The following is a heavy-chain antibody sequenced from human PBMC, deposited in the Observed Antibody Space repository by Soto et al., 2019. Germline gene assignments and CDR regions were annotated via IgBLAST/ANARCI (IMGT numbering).Heavy chain of an antibody. Sequence: LRLSCAASGFTFSSYAMSWVRQAPGKGLEWVSAIGGSGDSTYYADSVKGRLTISRDNSKNTLYLQVNSLRAEDTAVYYCAKVLDASMVVNGYLYWGQGTLVTVSS. CDR1: GFTFSSYA. V-gene: IGHV3-23*01. D-gene: IGHD5-18*01. J-gene: IGHJ4*02. CDR2: IGGSGDST. CDR3: AKVLDASMVVNGYLY.